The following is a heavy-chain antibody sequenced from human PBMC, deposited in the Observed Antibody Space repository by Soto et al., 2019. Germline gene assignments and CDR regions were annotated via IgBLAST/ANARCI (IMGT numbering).Heavy chain of an antibody. D-gene: IGHD1-26*01. CDR3: ARGLGGAFDY. CDR1: GYTFTNFD. CDR2: MNPKSGNT. J-gene: IGHJ4*02. V-gene: IGHV1-8*01. Sequence: QVQLVQSGAEVKKPGASVKVSCKASGYTFTNFDINWVRQATGQGLEWMGWMNPKSGNTDYAENFQGRVTMTRNTSIGTAYMELSSLRSEDTDVYYCARGLGGAFDYWGQGTLVTVSS.